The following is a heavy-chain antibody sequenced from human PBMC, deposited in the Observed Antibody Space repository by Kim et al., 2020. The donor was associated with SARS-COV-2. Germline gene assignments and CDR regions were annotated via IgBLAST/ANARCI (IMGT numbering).Heavy chain of an antibody. D-gene: IGHD6-25*01. CDR1: GDSISGYY. CDR2: IYHSGLT. Sequence: SETLSLTCIVSGDSISGYYWSWIRQPPGKGLEWIGYIYHSGLTKYNPSLKSRVTISVDTYNNQFSLKLDSVTAADTVVYYCARDLGPAATYYYYYGMEVWGQGTTVTVSS. J-gene: IGHJ6*02. CDR3: ARDLGPAATYYYYYGMEV. V-gene: IGHV4-59*12.